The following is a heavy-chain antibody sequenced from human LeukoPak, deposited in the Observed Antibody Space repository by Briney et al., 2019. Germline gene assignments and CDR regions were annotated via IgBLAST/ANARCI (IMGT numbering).Heavy chain of an antibody. J-gene: IGHJ4*02. CDR3: ARDLYYYDSSGVDY. V-gene: IGHV1-18*01. D-gene: IGHD3-22*01. Sequence: ASVKVSCKASGYTFTNYGFSWVRQAPGQGLEWMGWISAYNDNTNYAQKLQGRVTMTTDTSTSTAYMELRSLRSDDTAVYYCARDLYYYDSSGVDYWGQGTLVTVSS. CDR2: ISAYNDNT. CDR1: GYTFTNYG.